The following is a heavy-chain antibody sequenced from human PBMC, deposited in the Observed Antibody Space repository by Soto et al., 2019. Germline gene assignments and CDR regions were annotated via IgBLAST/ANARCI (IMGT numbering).Heavy chain of an antibody. CDR3: AREYYGDYYYGMDV. V-gene: IGHV1-69*08. CDR1: GGTFSSYT. D-gene: IGHD4-17*01. CDR2: IIPILGIA. J-gene: IGHJ6*02. Sequence: QVQLVQSGAEVKKPGSSVKVSCKASGGTFSSYTISWVRQAPGQGLEWMGRIIPILGIANYAQKFQGRVTITADKSTSSAYMELSSLRSEDTAVYYCAREYYGDYYYGMDVWGQGTTVTVSS.